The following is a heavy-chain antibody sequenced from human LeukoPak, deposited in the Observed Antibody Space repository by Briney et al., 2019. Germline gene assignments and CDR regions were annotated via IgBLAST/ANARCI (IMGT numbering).Heavy chain of an antibody. D-gene: IGHD3-22*01. J-gene: IGHJ4*02. V-gene: IGHV4-30-4*01. CDR1: GGSIXXXXHY. Sequence: PSETLSLTCTVSGGSIXXXXHYCSWIRQPXXXXXXXXXXVAYTGSTNYNPSLSSRVTMSVDTSKNQFSLKLSSVTAADTAVYYCARDQYDSSGYFLGNDYWGEGILVTVSS. CDR2: VAYTGST. CDR3: ARDQYDSSGYFLGNDY.